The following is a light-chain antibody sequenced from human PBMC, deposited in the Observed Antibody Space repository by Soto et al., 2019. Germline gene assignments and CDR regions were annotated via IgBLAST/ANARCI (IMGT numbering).Light chain of an antibody. CDR3: QWRSDWPPRLT. CDR2: DAS. V-gene: IGKV3-11*01. CDR1: ESIGNY. J-gene: IGKJ4*01. Sequence: EVVLTQSPATLSLSPGERATLSCRASESIGNYLAWYQQKLGQAPKLLIYDASHRAIGIPGRFSGDGSGTDFPLTISSLEPEDFAVYSCQWRSDWPPRLTFGGGTKVEIK.